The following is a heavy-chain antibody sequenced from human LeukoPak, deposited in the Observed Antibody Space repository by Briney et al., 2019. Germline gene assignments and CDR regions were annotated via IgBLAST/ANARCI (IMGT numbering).Heavy chain of an antibody. CDR1: GFTFSSYS. CDR3: AREDDILTGGEWDI. CDR2: ISSSSSTI. Sequence: PGGSLRLSCAASGFTFSSYSMNWVRQAPGKGLEWFSYISSSSSTIYYADSVKGRFTISRDNAKNSLYLQMNGLRAEDTAVYYCAREDDILTGGEWDIWGQGTMVTVSS. D-gene: IGHD3-9*01. J-gene: IGHJ3*02. V-gene: IGHV3-48*04.